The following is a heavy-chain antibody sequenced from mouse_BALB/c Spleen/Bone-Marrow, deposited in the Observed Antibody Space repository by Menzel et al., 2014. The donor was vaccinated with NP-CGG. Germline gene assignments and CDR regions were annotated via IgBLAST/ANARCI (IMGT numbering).Heavy chain of an antibody. V-gene: IGHV1S22*01. CDR1: GYTFINYW. CDR3: TKGNYFFDH. D-gene: IGHD2-1*01. Sequence: LKESGSELVRPGASVKLSCKASGYTFINYWIHWVKQRPGQGLEWIENFYPGSGTTNYDEKFKTKATLTVDTFSSTAYMQLSSLTSEDSAVYYCTKGNYFFDHWGQGTTLTVSS. CDR2: FYPGSGTT. J-gene: IGHJ2*01.